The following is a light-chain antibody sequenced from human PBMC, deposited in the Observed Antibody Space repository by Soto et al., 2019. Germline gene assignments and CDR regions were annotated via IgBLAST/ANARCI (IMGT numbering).Light chain of an antibody. V-gene: IGKV3D-15*01. CDR1: QSVSSK. Sequence: EIVMTQSPATLSVSPGEGATLSCRASQSVSSKLAWYQQKPGQPPRLLIYDISTRATGIPTRFSGSGSGTDFTLTINNLQREDFADYFCQQTYSNLWTFGQGTKVDIK. J-gene: IGKJ1*01. CDR3: QQTYSNLWT. CDR2: DIS.